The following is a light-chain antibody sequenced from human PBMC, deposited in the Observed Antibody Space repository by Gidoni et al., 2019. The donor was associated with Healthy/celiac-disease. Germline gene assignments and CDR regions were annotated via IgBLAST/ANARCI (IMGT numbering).Light chain of an antibody. CDR1: QSISSY. Sequence: DIQMTQSPSSLSASVGDRVTITCRASQSISSYLNWYQQKPGKAPKLLIYAASSLQSGVPSRFSGSGSGTDFTLTISSLQPEDFATYYCQQSYSTLGITFXPXTKVEIK. CDR2: AAS. V-gene: IGKV1-39*01. CDR3: QQSYSTLGIT. J-gene: IGKJ3*01.